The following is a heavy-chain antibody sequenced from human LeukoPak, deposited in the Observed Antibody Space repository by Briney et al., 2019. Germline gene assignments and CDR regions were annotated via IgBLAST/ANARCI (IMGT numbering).Heavy chain of an antibody. CDR2: IFPGDSDT. CDR1: GYSFTTYS. J-gene: IGHJ4*02. V-gene: IGHV5-51*01. Sequence: GETLKISCKGSGYSFTTYSIGWVRPMPAKCLACKGIIFPGDSDTRYSPSFQCHVTISSNQSFRTAYLHWSRLNASDTAMYHCARTSNLDYWGQGTPVIVSS. D-gene: IGHD4-11*01. CDR3: ARTSNLDY.